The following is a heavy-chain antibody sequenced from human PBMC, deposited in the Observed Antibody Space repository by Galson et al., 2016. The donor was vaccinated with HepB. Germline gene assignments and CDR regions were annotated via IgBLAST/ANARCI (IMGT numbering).Heavy chain of an antibody. CDR3: ARATVTTVSRFDY. Sequence: LRLSCAASGFTFSSYAMSWVRQAPGKGLEWVSSITGSGGATYYADSVKGRFTISRDSSKNTLYLQMNSLRAEDTALYYCARATVTTVSRFDYWGQGTLVSVSS. CDR1: GFTFSSYA. D-gene: IGHD4-17*01. CDR2: ITGSGGAT. J-gene: IGHJ4*02. V-gene: IGHV3-23*01.